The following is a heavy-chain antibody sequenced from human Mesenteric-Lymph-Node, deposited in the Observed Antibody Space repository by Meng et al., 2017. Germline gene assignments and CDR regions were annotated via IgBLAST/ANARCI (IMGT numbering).Heavy chain of an antibody. CDR2: ISYDGSNK. CDR3: ARDRAMLWFGEL. CDR1: GFTFSSYA. D-gene: IGHD3-10*01. J-gene: IGHJ4*02. Sequence: GGSLRLSCAASGFTFSSYAMHWVRQAPGKGLEWVAVISYDGSNKYYADSVKGRFTISRDNSKNTLYLQMNSLRAEDTAVYYCARDRAMLWFGELWGQGTLVTVSS. V-gene: IGHV3-30*04.